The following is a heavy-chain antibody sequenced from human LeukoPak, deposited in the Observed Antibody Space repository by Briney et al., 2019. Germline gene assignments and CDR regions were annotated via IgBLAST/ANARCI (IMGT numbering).Heavy chain of an antibody. D-gene: IGHD3-16*01. Sequence: PSETLSLTCTVSGGSISSYYWSWIRQPPGKGLEWIGYIYYSGSTNYNPSLKSRVTISVDTSKNQFSLKLSSVTAADTAVYYCARSPLGNYYYYYMDVWAKGPRSPSP. V-gene: IGHV4-59*01. J-gene: IGHJ6*03. CDR1: GGSISSYY. CDR3: ARSPLGNYYYYYMDV. CDR2: IYYSGST.